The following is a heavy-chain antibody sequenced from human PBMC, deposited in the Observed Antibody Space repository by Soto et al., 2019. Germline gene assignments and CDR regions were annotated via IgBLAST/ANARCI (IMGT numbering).Heavy chain of an antibody. CDR2: ISGSGGST. J-gene: IGHJ4*02. D-gene: IGHD3-10*01. CDR1: GFTFSSYA. Sequence: GGSLRLSCAASGFTFSSYAMSWVRQAAGKGLEWVSAISGSGGSTYYADSVKGRFTISRDNSKNTLYLQMNSLRAEDTAVYYCAKDELLWFGELVYWGQGTLVTVSS. CDR3: AKDELLWFGELVY. V-gene: IGHV3-23*01.